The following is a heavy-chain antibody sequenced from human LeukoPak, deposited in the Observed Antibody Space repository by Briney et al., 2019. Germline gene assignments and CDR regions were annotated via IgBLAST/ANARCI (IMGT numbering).Heavy chain of an antibody. V-gene: IGHV3-21*01. CDR2: ISGSSIYI. CDR3: ARDPPYYDSSGYYYDY. D-gene: IGHD3-22*01. Sequence: GGSLRLSCAASGFTFSTHIMNRVRQAPGKGLEWVSSISGSSIYIYYADSVKGRFTISRDNAKNSLYLQMNSLRAEDTAVYYCARDPPYYDSSGYYYDYWGQGTLVTVSS. CDR1: GFTFSTHI. J-gene: IGHJ4*02.